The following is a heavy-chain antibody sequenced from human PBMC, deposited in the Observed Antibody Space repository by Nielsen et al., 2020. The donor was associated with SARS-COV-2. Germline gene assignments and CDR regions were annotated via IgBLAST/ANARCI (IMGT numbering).Heavy chain of an antibody. J-gene: IGHJ4*02. CDR2: ISSSSSYI. Sequence: GESLKISCAASGFTFSSYSMNWVRQAPGKGLEWVSSISSSSSYIYYADSVKGRFTISRDNAKNSLYLQMNSLRAEDTAVYYCARVGSTSCYFDYWGQGTLVTVSS. D-gene: IGHD2-2*01. CDR3: ARVGSTSCYFDY. V-gene: IGHV3-21*01. CDR1: GFTFSSYS.